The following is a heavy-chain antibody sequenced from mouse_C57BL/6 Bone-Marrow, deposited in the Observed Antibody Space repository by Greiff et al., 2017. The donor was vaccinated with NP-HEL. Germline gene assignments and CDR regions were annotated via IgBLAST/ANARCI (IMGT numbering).Heavy chain of an antibody. Sequence: QVQLQQSGADLVKPGASVKLSCKASGYTFTSYWMHWVKQRPGRGLEWIGRIDPNSGGTKFNEKFKTKATLTVDKPSSTAYMQISSLTSEDSAVYYCARYYYGGRGWYFDVWGTGTTVTVSS. V-gene: IGHV1-72*01. CDR2: IDPNSGGT. D-gene: IGHD1-1*01. J-gene: IGHJ1*03. CDR3: ARYYYGGRGWYFDV. CDR1: GYTFTSYW.